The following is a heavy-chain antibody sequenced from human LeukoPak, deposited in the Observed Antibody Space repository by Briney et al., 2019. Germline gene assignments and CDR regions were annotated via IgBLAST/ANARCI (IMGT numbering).Heavy chain of an antibody. CDR3: AKDSSGWNYYFDY. J-gene: IGHJ4*02. CDR1: GFTFSSYA. Sequence: GGSLRLSCAASGFTFSSYAMSWVRQAPGKGLEWVSAISGSGGSTYYADSVKGRFTISRDNSKSTLYLQMTSLRAEDTAVYYCAKDSSGWNYYFDYWGQGTLVTVSS. D-gene: IGHD6-19*01. CDR2: ISGSGGST. V-gene: IGHV3-23*01.